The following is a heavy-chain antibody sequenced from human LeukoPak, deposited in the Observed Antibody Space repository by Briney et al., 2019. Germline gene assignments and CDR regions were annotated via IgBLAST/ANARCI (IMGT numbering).Heavy chain of an antibody. J-gene: IGHJ1*01. CDR2: ISSSSSYI. CDR3: ARDSSSWYSLQYFQH. D-gene: IGHD6-13*01. Sequence: PGGPLRLSCAASGFTFSSYSMNWVRQAPGKGLEWVSSISSSSSYIYYADSVKGRFTISRDNAKNSLYLQMNSLRAEDTAVYYCARDSSSWYSLQYFQHWGQGTLVTVSS. V-gene: IGHV3-21*01. CDR1: GFTFSSYS.